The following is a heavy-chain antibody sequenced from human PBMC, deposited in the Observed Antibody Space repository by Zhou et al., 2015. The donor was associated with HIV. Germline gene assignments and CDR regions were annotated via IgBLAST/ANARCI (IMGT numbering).Heavy chain of an antibody. V-gene: IGHV1-69*06. D-gene: IGHD3-22*01. CDR2: IIPIFGTA. CDR3: ARGPYYYDSSGYYQIPFDY. J-gene: IGHJ4*02. CDR1: GGTFSSYA. Sequence: QVQLVQSGAEVKKPGSSVKVSCKASGGTFSSYAISWVRQAPGQGLEWMGGIIPIFGTANYAQKFQGRVTITADKSTSTAYMELSSLRSEDTAVYYCARGPYYYDSSGYYQIPFDYWGQGTLVTVSS.